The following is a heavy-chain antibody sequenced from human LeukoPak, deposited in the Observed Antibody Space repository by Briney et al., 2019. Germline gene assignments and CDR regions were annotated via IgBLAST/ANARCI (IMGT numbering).Heavy chain of an antibody. Sequence: GGSLRLSCAASGFTFSTYAMSWVRQAPGKGLEWVSHFGGSGGTIYYADSVKGRFTISRDNSKNPLYLQMNSLRAEDTAVYYCAKSDCGGDCHLLDYWGQGTLVTVSS. CDR2: FGGSGGTI. D-gene: IGHD2-21*02. CDR3: AKSDCGGDCHLLDY. J-gene: IGHJ4*02. V-gene: IGHV3-23*01. CDR1: GFTFSTYA.